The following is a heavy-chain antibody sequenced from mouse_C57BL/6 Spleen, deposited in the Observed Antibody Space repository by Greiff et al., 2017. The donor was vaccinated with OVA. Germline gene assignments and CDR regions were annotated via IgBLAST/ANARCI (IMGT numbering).Heavy chain of an antibody. Sequence: EVQLQQSVAELVRPGASVKLSCTASGFNIKNNYMHWVKQRPEQGLEWIGRIDPANGNTKYAQKFQGKATITADTSSNTAYLQLSSLTSEDTAIYDWARSRDYDIAMYYWGQGTSVTVSS. V-gene: IGHV14-3*01. CDR1: GFNIKNNY. CDR2: IDPANGNT. D-gene: IGHD2-4*01. J-gene: IGHJ4*01. CDR3: ARSRDYDIAMYY.